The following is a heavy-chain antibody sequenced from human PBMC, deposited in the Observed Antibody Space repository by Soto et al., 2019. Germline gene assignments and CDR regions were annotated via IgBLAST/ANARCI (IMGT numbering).Heavy chain of an antibody. V-gene: IGHV4-30-4*01. Sequence: SETLSLTCTVSGDSISSGDYYWSWIRQPPGKGLEWIGYIYYSGSTYYNPSLKSRVTISVDTSKNQFSLKLSSVTAADTAVYYCARDSVTTPFDYWGQGTLVTVSS. CDR1: GDSISSGDYY. CDR2: IYYSGST. J-gene: IGHJ4*02. D-gene: IGHD4-17*01. CDR3: ARDSVTTPFDY.